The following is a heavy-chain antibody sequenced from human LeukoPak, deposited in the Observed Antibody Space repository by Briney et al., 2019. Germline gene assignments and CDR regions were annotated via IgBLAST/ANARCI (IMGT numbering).Heavy chain of an antibody. J-gene: IGHJ6*03. CDR2: IYSGGST. Sequence: GGSLRLSCAASGFTFSDYYMSWVRQAPGKGLEWVSVIYSGGSTYYADSVKGRFTISRDNSKNTLYLQMNSLRAEDTAVYYCARDSDYYMDVWGKGTTVTVSS. CDR1: GFTFSDYY. CDR3: ARDSDYYMDV. D-gene: IGHD2-15*01. V-gene: IGHV3-66*02.